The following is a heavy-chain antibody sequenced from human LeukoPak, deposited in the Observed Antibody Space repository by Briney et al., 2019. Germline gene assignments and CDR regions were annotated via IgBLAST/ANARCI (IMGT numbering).Heavy chain of an antibody. Sequence: ASVKVSCKASGYTFTSYYMHWVRQAPGQGLEWMGIINPSGGSTSYAQKFQGRVTMTRDMSTSTVYMELSSLRSEDTAVYYCARAGSTMGVDDWFDPWGQGTLVTVSS. D-gene: IGHD5-24*01. J-gene: IGHJ5*02. CDR1: GYTFTSYY. V-gene: IGHV1-46*01. CDR3: ARAGSTMGVDDWFDP. CDR2: INPSGGST.